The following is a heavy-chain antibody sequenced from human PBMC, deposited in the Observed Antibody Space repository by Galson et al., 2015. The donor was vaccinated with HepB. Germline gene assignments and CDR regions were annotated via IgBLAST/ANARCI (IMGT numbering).Heavy chain of an antibody. Sequence: PALVKPTQTLTLTCTFSGFSLTTSGMCVTWIRQPPGKALEWLALIDWDDDKYYSTSLKTRLTISKDTSKNQVALTMTNMDPVDTATYFCARSGGRAYDFDFWGQGILVTVSS. V-gene: IGHV2-70*01. CDR2: IDWDDDK. J-gene: IGHJ4*02. D-gene: IGHD3-16*01. CDR1: GFSLTTSGMC. CDR3: ARSGGRAYDFDF.